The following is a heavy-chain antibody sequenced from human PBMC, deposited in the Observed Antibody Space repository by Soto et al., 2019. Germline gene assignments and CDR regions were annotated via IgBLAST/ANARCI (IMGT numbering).Heavy chain of an antibody. CDR1: GYTLTELS. J-gene: IGHJ4*02. Sequence: ASVKVSCKVSGYTLTELSMHWVRQAPGEGLEWMGGFDPEDGETIYAQKFQGRVTMTEDTSTDTAYMELSSLRSEDTAVYYCATLASSSTSPRYYFDYWGQGTLVTVSS. CDR2: FDPEDGET. D-gene: IGHD2-2*01. V-gene: IGHV1-24*01. CDR3: ATLASSSTSPRYYFDY.